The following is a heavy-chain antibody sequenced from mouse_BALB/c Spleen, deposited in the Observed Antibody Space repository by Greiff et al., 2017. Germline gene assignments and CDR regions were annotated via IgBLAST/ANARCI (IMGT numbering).Heavy chain of an antibody. CDR3: AKEENWDRVLDY. CDR2: IYPGDGDT. J-gene: IGHJ2*01. V-gene: IGHV1-82*01. D-gene: IGHD4-1*01. CDR1: GYAFSSSW. Sequence: QVQLQQSGPELVKPGASVKISCKASGYAFSSSWMNWVKQRPGQGLEWIGRIYPGDGDTSYNGKFKGKATLTADKSSSTAYMQLSSLTSVDSAVYFCAKEENWDRVLDYWGQGTTLTVSS.